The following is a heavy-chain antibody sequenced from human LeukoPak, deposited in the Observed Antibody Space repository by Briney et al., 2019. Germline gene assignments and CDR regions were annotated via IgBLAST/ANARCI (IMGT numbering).Heavy chain of an antibody. D-gene: IGHD1-1*01. Sequence: PGGSLRLSCVASGFPFSTYWMHWVRQAPGKGLIWVSHINSDGSNTRYVDSVKGRFTISRDNAKNTLYPQMNSLRAEDTGVYYCARKTVPDYWGQGTLVTVSS. CDR3: ARKTVPDY. CDR1: GFPFSTYW. CDR2: INSDGSNT. V-gene: IGHV3-74*01. J-gene: IGHJ4*02.